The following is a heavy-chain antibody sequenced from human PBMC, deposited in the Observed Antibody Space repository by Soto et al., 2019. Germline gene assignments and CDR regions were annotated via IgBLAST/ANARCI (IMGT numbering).Heavy chain of an antibody. CDR1: GYTFTSYG. Sequence: QVQLVQSGAEVKKPGASVKVSCKASGYTFTSYGISWVRQAPGQGLEWMGWISAYNGNTNYAQKLQGRVTMTTDTYTSTAYMELRSLRSDDTAVYYCASMTTVTTTYYYYYGMDVWGQGTTVTVSS. J-gene: IGHJ6*02. D-gene: IGHD4-17*01. CDR3: ASMTTVTTTYYYYYGMDV. V-gene: IGHV1-18*01. CDR2: ISAYNGNT.